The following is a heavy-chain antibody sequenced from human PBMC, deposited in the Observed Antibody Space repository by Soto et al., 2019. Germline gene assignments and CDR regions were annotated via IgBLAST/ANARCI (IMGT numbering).Heavy chain of an antibody. CDR2: IYYTGTT. Sequence: SETLSLTCTVSGVSISSSYWSWLRQSPGTGLEWIGYIYYTGTTSYNPSLKRRVTISLDTSKNQFSLKLTSVTAADTAVYYCARGDKDRVFGVVIRRAFDFWGQGTLVTVSS. CDR1: GVSISSSY. CDR3: ARGDKDRVFGVVIRRAFDF. V-gene: IGHV4-59*12. J-gene: IGHJ4*02. D-gene: IGHD3-3*01.